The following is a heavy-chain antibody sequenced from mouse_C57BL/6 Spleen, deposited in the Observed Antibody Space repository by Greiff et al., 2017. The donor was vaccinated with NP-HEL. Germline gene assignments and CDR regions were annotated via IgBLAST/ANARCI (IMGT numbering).Heavy chain of an antibody. CDR2: IDPSDSYT. V-gene: IGHV1-69*01. J-gene: IGHJ4*01. Sequence: QVQLQQPGAELVMPGASVKLSCKASGYTFTSYWMHWVKQRPGQGLEWIGEIDPSDSYTNYNQKFKGKSTLTVDKSSSTAYMQLSSLTSEDSAVYYCARRVTTLVATDAMDYWGQGTSVTGSS. CDR3: ARRVTTLVATDAMDY. CDR1: GYTFTSYW. D-gene: IGHD1-1*01.